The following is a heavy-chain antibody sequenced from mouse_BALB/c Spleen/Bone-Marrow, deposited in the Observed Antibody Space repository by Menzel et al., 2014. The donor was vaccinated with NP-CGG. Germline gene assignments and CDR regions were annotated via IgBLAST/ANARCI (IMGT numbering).Heavy chain of an antibody. CDR2: IIPYNDGT. CDR1: GYTFTSYV. J-gene: IGHJ1*01. D-gene: IGHD2-3*01. CDR3: ASHDGYYVGWYFDV. Sequence: VQLKESGPELVKPGTSVKMSCKASGYTFTSYVMHWVKQKPGQGLEWIGYIIPYNDGTKYNEKFKGKATLTSDKSSSTACMELSSLTSEDSAVYYCASHDGYYVGWYFDVWGAGTTVTVSS. V-gene: IGHV1-14*01.